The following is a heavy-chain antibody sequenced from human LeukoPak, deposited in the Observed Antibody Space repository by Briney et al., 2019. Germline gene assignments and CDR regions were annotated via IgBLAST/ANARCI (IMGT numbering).Heavy chain of an antibody. CDR2: ISSSSAYI. V-gene: IGHV3-21*01. Sequence: GGSLRLSCAASGFTFSSYSMNWVRQAPGKGLECVSSISSSSAYINYADSVKGRFTISRDNAKNSLYLQMNSLRAEDTAVYYCARVDYDVSTGYQNYFEFWGQGTLVTVSS. J-gene: IGHJ4*02. CDR3: ARVDYDVSTGYQNYFEF. D-gene: IGHD3-9*01. CDR1: GFTFSSYS.